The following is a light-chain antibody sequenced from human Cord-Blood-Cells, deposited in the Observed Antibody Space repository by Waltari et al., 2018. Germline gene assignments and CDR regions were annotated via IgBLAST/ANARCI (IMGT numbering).Light chain of an antibody. CDR3: QQYNSYLWT. J-gene: IGKJ1*01. V-gene: IGKV1-5*03. CDR1: QSISSW. CDR2: KAS. Sequence: DIQMTQSPSTLSASVGDRVTITCRASQSISSWLAWYQQKPGKAPKLLIYKASSLESGVPARFSGSGSGTEFTLTSSSLQPDDFATYYGQQYNSYLWTFGQGTKVEIK.